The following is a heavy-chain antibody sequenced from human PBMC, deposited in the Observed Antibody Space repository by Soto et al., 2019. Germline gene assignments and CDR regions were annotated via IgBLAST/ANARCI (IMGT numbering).Heavy chain of an antibody. J-gene: IGHJ5*02. CDR2: ISYDGSNK. D-gene: IGHD6-19*01. CDR1: GFTFRRYG. CDR3: AKDYSSGWYGGVKDNWFDP. Sequence: PGGSLRLSCAASGFTFRRYGMNWVRQAPGKGLEWVAVISYDGSNKFYADSVKGRFTISRDNSKNTLYLQMNSLRSEDTAVYYCAKDYSSGWYGGVKDNWFDPWGQGTLVTVS. V-gene: IGHV3-30*18.